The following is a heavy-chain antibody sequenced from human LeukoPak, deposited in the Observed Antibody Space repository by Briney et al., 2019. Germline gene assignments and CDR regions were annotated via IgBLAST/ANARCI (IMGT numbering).Heavy chain of an antibody. CDR2: ISWNSGSK. J-gene: IGHJ6*03. CDR1: GFTFSSYG. V-gene: IGHV3-9*03. Sequence: GGSLRLSCAASGFTFSSYGMHWVRQAPGKGLEWVSGISWNSGSKGYADSVKGRFTISRDNAKNSLYLQMNSLRAEDMALYYCVKDRRSYYYYMDVWGKGTTVTVSS. CDR3: VKDRRSYYYYMDV.